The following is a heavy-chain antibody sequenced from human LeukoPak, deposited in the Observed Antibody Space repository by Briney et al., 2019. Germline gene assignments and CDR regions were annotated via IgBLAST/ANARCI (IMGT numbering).Heavy chain of an antibody. V-gene: IGHV4-59*12. CDR2: SYYSGST. J-gene: IGHJ4*02. Sequence: SETLSLTCTVSGVSISSYYWSWIRQPPGKGLEWIGYSYYSGSTDYNPSLKSRVTISVDTSKNQFSLKPSSVSAADTAVYYCARGQGTVTTHWGQGTLVTVSS. CDR3: ARGQGTVTTH. CDR1: GVSISSYY. D-gene: IGHD4-17*01.